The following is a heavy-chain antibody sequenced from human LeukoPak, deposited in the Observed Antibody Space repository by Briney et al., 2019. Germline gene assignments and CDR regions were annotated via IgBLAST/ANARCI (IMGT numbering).Heavy chain of an antibody. D-gene: IGHD3-10*01. CDR2: ISAYNGNT. CDR1: GYTFTSYG. V-gene: IGHV1-18*01. CDR3: AREVSEWFGELTLDY. J-gene: IGHJ4*02. Sequence: GASVKVSCKASGYTFTSYGISWVRQAPGQGPEWMGWISAYNGNTNYAQKLQGRVTMTTDTSTSTAYMELRSLRSDDTAVYYCAREVSEWFGELTLDYWGQGTLVTVSS.